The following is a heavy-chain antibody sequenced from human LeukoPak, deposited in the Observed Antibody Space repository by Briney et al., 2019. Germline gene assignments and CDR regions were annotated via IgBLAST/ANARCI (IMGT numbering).Heavy chain of an antibody. V-gene: IGHV1-69*04. CDR3: ARDYPSTTGWFDP. J-gene: IGHJ5*02. CDR1: GCTFISYA. CDR2: SIPIFGIA. D-gene: IGHD4-17*01. Sequence: SSVNVSFKATGCTFISYAISGVRQAPGQGLEGMGRSIPIFGIANYAQKFQGRVTITADNSTSTAYMELSSLRSEDTAVYYCARDYPSTTGWFDPWGQGTLVTVSS.